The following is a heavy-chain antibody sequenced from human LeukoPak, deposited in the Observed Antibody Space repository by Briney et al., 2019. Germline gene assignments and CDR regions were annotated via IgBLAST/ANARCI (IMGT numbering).Heavy chain of an antibody. J-gene: IGHJ4*02. Sequence: GGSLRLSCAASGFTFSTYGMHWVRQAPGKGLEWVAFIRYDGSNKYYADSVKGRFTISRDNSKNTVYLQMNRLRAEDTAVYYCAAPGVPAATYYFDYWGQGTLVTVSS. CDR2: IRYDGSNK. D-gene: IGHD2-2*01. CDR3: AAPGVPAATYYFDY. V-gene: IGHV3-30*02. CDR1: GFTFSTYG.